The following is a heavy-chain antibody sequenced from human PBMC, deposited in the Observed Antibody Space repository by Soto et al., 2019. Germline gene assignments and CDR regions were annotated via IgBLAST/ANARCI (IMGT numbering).Heavy chain of an antibody. J-gene: IGHJ4*02. CDR2: ISSSSSTI. CDR3: ARAVYDYIWGSYRPFDY. Sequence: EVQLVESGGGLVQPGGSLRLSCAASGFTFSSYSMNWVRQAPGKGLEWASYISSSSSTIYYADSVKGRFTISRDNAKNSLYLQMNSLRAEDTAVYYCARAVYDYIWGSYRPFDYWGQGTLVTVSS. CDR1: GFTFSSYS. V-gene: IGHV3-48*01. D-gene: IGHD3-16*02.